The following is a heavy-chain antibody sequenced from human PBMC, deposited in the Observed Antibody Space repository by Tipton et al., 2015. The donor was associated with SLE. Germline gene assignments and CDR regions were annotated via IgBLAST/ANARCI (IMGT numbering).Heavy chain of an antibody. V-gene: IGHV4-39*01. CDR1: GGSISSSSYY. CDR3: ARHSVVDSSSPDY. J-gene: IGHJ4*02. D-gene: IGHD6-6*01. Sequence: TLSLTCTVSGGSISSSSYYWGWIRQPPGKGLEWIGSIYYSGSTYYNPSLKSRVTISVDTSKNQFSLKLSSVTAADTAVYYCARHSVVDSSSPDYWGQGTLVTVSS. CDR2: IYYSGST.